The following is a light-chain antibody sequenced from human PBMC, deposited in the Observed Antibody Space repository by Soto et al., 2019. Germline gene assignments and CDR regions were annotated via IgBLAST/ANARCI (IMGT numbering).Light chain of an antibody. CDR1: SSDVGNYNF. CDR3: CLYIGATTYV. V-gene: IGLV2-8*01. J-gene: IGLJ1*01. CDR2: EVN. Sequence: QSALTQPPSASGSPGQSVTISCTGTSSDVGNYNFVSWYQQHPGKVPRLMIYEVNKRPSGVPDRFSGSKSDNTASLTVSGLQAEDEADYYCCLYIGATTYVFGTGTKLTVL.